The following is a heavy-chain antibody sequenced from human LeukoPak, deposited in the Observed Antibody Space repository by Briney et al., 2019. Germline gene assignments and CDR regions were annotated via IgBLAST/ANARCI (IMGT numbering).Heavy chain of an antibody. J-gene: IGHJ4*02. V-gene: IGHV3-53*01. CDR2: TYSSGNT. Sequence: GGSLRLSCAASGFTVRSNYMSWVRQAPGKGLEWVSVTYSSGNTYYADSVKGRFTISRDNSKNTVYLQMNSLRAEDTAVYYCARHSVSAPWCFDYWGQGTLVTVSS. CDR1: GFTVRSNY. CDR3: ARHSVSAPWCFDY. D-gene: IGHD2-15*01.